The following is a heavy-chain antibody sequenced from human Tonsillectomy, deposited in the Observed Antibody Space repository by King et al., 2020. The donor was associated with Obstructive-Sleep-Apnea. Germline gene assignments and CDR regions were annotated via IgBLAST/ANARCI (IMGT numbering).Heavy chain of an antibody. CDR3: AKDQWPRVPSGLRVAGYGMDV. V-gene: IGHV3-23*04. CDR1: GFTFSSYA. J-gene: IGHJ6*02. Sequence: VQLVESGGGLVQPGGSLRLSCAASGFTFSSYAMSWVRQAPGKGLEWVSAISGSGGSTYYADSVKGRFTISRDNSKNTLYLQMNSLRAEDTAGYDCAKDQWPRVPSGLRVAGYGMDVWGQGTTVTVSS. D-gene: IGHD2-15*01. CDR2: ISGSGGST.